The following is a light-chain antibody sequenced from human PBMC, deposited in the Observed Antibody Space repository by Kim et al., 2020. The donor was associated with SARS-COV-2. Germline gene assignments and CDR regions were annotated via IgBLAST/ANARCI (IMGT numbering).Light chain of an antibody. CDR3: ATWDSRLGAGV. Sequence: GQKVTISCSGSSSNIGNNYVSWYQHLPETAPKLLIYDNDKRPSGIPDRFSGSKSGTSATLGIIGLQAGDEANYYCATWDSRLGAGVFGGGTQLTVL. J-gene: IGLJ3*02. CDR2: DND. V-gene: IGLV1-51*01. CDR1: SSNIGNNY.